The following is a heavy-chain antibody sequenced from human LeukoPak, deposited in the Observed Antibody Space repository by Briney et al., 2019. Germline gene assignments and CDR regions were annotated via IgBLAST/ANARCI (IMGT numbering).Heavy chain of an antibody. CDR2: ISGSVGNT. CDR1: GFRFSSYA. V-gene: IGHV3-23*01. CDR3: AKSLATGWYVKEY. D-gene: IGHD6-19*01. Sequence: GGSLRLSCAASGFRFSSYAMSWVRQAPGKGLEWISSISGSVGNTNYADSVKGRFTISRDNSKDTLYLQMSSLRVEDTAVYYCAKSLATGWYVKEYWGQGTLVTVSS. J-gene: IGHJ4*02.